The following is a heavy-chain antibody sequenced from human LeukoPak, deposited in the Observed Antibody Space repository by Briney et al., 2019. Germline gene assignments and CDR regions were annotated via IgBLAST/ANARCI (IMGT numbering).Heavy chain of an antibody. CDR1: GFTFSSYW. D-gene: IGHD4-17*01. CDR2: IKQDGSEK. V-gene: IGHV3-7*03. J-gene: IGHJ4*02. Sequence: GGSLRLSCAASGFTFSSYWMSWVRQAPGKGLEWVANIKQDGSEKYYVDSVKGRFTISRDNAKNSLYLQMNSLRAEDTAVYYCARDGGNGGYSDLEFDYWGQGTLVTVSS. CDR3: ARDGGNGGYSDLEFDY.